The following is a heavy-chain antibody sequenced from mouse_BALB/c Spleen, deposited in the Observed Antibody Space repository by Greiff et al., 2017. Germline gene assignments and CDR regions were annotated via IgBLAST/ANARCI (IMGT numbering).Heavy chain of an antibody. D-gene: IGHD1-1*01. Sequence: EVQLQQSGPELVKPGASVKIPCKASGYTFTDYNMDWVKQSHGKSLEWIGDINPNNGGTSYNQKFKGKATLTVDKSSSAAYMELRSLTSEDTAVYYCARAITTVAFDYWGQGTTLTVSS. J-gene: IGHJ2*01. CDR3: ARAITTVAFDY. CDR2: INPNNGGT. CDR1: GYTFTDYN. V-gene: IGHV1-18*01.